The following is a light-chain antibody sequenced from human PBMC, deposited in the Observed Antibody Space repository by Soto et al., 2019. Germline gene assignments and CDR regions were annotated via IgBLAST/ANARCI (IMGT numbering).Light chain of an antibody. CDR2: WSS. J-gene: IGKJ3*01. Sequence: DIVMTQSPDSLAVSLGERATINCKSSQSVLYSSNNKNYLAWYQQKPGQPPVLLIYWSSTRESGVPDRFSGSGSGRDFTLTISSLQAEDVAVYYCQQYYSIPFTFGPGTKVDIK. CDR1: QSVLYSSNNKNY. CDR3: QQYYSIPFT. V-gene: IGKV4-1*01.